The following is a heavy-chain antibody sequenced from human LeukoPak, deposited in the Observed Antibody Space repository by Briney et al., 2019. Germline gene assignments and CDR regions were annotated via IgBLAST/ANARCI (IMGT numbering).Heavy chain of an antibody. Sequence: ASVKVSCKAFAFSFVSFGFNWVRQAPGQGLEWMGWISAYNGDTKYAQKFQGRVTLATDTSTSTAYMELRSLRSDDTAVYYCARGTRETAARPYSFDTWGQGTLVTVTS. CDR1: AFSFVSFG. D-gene: IGHD1-14*01. CDR2: ISAYNGDT. V-gene: IGHV1-18*01. CDR3: ARGTRETAARPYSFDT. J-gene: IGHJ4*02.